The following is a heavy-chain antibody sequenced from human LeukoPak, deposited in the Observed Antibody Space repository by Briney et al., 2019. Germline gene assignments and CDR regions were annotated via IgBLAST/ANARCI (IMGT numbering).Heavy chain of an antibody. J-gene: IGHJ4*02. CDR2: ISSSSSTI. CDR1: GFTFSSYS. Sequence: QPGGSLRLSCAASGFTFSSYSMNWVRQAPGKGLEWVSYISSSSSTIYYADSVKGRFTISRDNAKNSLYLQMNSLRAEDTAVYYCASSWRSLAPFWDYWGQGTLVTVSS. D-gene: IGHD3-3*01. V-gene: IGHV3-48*01. CDR3: ASSWRSLAPFWDY.